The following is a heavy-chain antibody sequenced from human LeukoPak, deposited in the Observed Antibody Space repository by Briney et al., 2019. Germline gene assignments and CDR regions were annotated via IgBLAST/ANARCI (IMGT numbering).Heavy chain of an antibody. CDR3: ARGAGDYYDSREISWFDP. V-gene: IGHV4-39*07. J-gene: IGHJ5*02. CDR1: GGSISSSSYY. CDR2: IYYTGST. Sequence: PSETLSLTCTVSGGSISSSSYYWGWIRQPPGKGLEWIGNIYYTGSTYYNPSLKSRVTISLDTSKNQFSLKNQFSLKLTSVTAADTAMYYCARGAGDYYDSREISWFDPWGQGTLVTVSS. D-gene: IGHD3-22*01.